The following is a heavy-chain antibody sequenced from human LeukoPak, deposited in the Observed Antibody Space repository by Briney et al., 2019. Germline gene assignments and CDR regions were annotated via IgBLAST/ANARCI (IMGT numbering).Heavy chain of an antibody. CDR1: GFTFSSYG. Sequence: GRSLRLSCAASGFTFSSYGMHWVRQAPGKGLEWVAVIWYDGSNKYYADSVKGRFTISRDNSKNTLYLQMNSLRAEDTAVYYCAKETGLRFDPWGQGTLVTVSS. D-gene: IGHD2-8*01. CDR2: IWYDGSNK. V-gene: IGHV3-33*06. CDR3: AKETGLRFDP. J-gene: IGHJ5*02.